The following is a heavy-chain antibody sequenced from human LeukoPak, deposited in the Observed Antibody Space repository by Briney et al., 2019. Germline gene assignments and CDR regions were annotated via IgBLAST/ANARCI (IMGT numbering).Heavy chain of an antibody. CDR2: ISSSGSTI. CDR3: ARDAYSVADF. D-gene: IGHD2-15*01. V-gene: IGHV3-48*04. Sequence: QSGGSLRPFHAPDGFTLSSSWMSCVRQPPGKGLEWDLYISSSGSTIYYADSVKGRFTMSRVNVKKSLYLQMNSLRAEDTAVYYCARDAYSVADFWGHGTLVTVSS. J-gene: IGHJ4*01. CDR1: GFTLSSSW.